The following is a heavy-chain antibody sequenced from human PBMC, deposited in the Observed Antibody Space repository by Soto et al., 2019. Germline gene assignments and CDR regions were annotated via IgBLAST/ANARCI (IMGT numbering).Heavy chain of an antibody. V-gene: IGHV4-34*01. J-gene: IGHJ3*02. Sequence: PSETLSLTCAVYGGSFSGYYWSWIRQPPGKGLEWIGEINHSGSTNYNPSLKSRVTISVDTSKNQFSLKLSSVTAADTAVYYCARRAARRSAFDIWGQGTMVTVSS. D-gene: IGHD6-6*01. CDR1: GGSFSGYY. CDR2: INHSGST. CDR3: ARRAARRSAFDI.